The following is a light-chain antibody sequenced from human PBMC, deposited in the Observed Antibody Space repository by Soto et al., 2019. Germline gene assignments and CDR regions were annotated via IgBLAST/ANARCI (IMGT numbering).Light chain of an antibody. V-gene: IGKV1-27*01. Sequence: DIQMTQSPSSLSASVGDRVTITCRASQGISNYLAWYQQKPGKVPKLLIYAASTLQSGVPSRFSGSGSWTDFPLTISSLQAEDVATYYCQKYNSAPLFTFGHGTKVDIK. J-gene: IGKJ3*01. CDR3: QKYNSAPLFT. CDR1: QGISNY. CDR2: AAS.